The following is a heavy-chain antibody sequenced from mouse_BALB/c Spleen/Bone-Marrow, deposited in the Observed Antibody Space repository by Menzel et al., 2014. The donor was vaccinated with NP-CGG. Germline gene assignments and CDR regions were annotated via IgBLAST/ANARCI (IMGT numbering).Heavy chain of an antibody. J-gene: IGHJ4*01. V-gene: IGHV4-1*02. CDR1: GFDFSGYW. CDR2: INPDSSTI. CDR3: ARLGYYGVMAY. Sequence: DVKLQESGGGLVQPGRSLKLSCAASGFDFSGYWMSWVRQAPGKGLEWIGEINPDSSTINYTPSLKDKFIISRDNAKNTLYLQMSKVRSEDTALYYCARLGYYGVMAYWGQGTSVTVSS. D-gene: IGHD1-1*01.